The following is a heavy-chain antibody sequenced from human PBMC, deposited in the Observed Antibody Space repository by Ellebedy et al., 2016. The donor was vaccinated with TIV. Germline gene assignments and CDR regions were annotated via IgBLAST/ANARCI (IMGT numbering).Heavy chain of an antibody. CDR3: ARDPATVTTAYYYYMDV. J-gene: IGHJ6*03. V-gene: IGHV3-48*01. D-gene: IGHD4-17*01. CDR1: GFTFSSYS. CDR2: ISSSSSTI. Sequence: GGSLRLXCAASGFTFSSYSMNWVRQAPGKGLEWVSYISSSSSTIYYADSVKGRFTISRDNAKNSLYLQMNSLRAEDTAVYYCARDPATVTTAYYYYMDVWGKGTTVTVSS.